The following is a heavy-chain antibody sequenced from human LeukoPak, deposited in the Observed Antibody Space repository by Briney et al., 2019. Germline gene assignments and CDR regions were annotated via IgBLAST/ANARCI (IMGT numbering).Heavy chain of an antibody. Sequence: ASVTVSCKASGYTFNSYGINWVRQAPGQGLEWMGWISASNANTDYAQKFQGRVTMTTDTSTTTAYMELTSLRSDDTAVYYCARAPGYSYGYSDYWGQGTLVAVSS. CDR3: ARAPGYSYGYSDY. CDR1: GYTFNSYG. D-gene: IGHD5-18*01. V-gene: IGHV1-18*01. CDR2: ISASNANT. J-gene: IGHJ4*02.